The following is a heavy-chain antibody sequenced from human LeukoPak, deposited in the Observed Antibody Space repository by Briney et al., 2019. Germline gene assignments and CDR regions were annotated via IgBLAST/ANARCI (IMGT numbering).Heavy chain of an antibody. CDR1: GFTVSSNY. CDR2: IYSGGTT. D-gene: IGHD3-10*01. V-gene: IGHV3-66*01. J-gene: IGHJ4*02. Sequence: PGGSLRLSCAASGFTVSSNYMSWVHQAPGKGLEWVSVIYSGGTTQYADSVRGRFTISSDNSKNTLYLQMNSPRAEDTAVYYCARGNTGALDYWGQGTLVTVSS. CDR3: ARGNTGALDY.